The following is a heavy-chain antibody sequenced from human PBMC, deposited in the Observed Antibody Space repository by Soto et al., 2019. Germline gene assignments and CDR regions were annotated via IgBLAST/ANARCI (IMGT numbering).Heavy chain of an antibody. CDR2: IIPILGIA. CDR1: GGTFSSYT. J-gene: IGHJ4*02. Sequence: ASVKVSCKASGGTFSSYTISWVRQAPGQGLEWMGRIIPILGIANYAQKFQGRVTITADKSTSTAYMELSSLRSEDTAVYYCARDPPLSSGWNYWGQGTLVTVSS. V-gene: IGHV1-69*04. CDR3: ARDPPLSSGWNY. D-gene: IGHD6-19*01.